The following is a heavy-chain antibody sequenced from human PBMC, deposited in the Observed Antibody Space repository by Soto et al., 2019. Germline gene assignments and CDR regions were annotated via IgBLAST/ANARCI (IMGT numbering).Heavy chain of an antibody. V-gene: IGHV3-43*01. J-gene: IGHJ6*02. Sequence: EVQLVESGGAVAQPGGSLRLSWAASGFTFQDYTMHWVRQAPGKGLEWVSLVTWDGGSTYYADPVKGRCTISRDNSKNSLYLHMNSLRTEDTALYYCAKLSHDYGAYHQYGMDVWGQGTTVIVSS. CDR1: GFTFQDYT. CDR2: VTWDGGST. D-gene: IGHD4-17*01. CDR3: AKLSHDYGAYHQYGMDV.